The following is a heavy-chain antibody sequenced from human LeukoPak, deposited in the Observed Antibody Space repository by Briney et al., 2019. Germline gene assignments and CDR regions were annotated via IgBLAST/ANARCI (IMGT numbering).Heavy chain of an antibody. CDR2: IKSKSYGATT. J-gene: IGHJ4*02. Sequence: TGGSLRLSCAASGFTFGSYEMNWVRQAPGKGLEWVGHIKSKSYGATTDYAAPVKGRFAISRDDSTNTLYLQMISLKTEDTAVYYCTTGSASHWGQGTLVTVSS. D-gene: IGHD2-15*01. CDR1: GFTFGSYE. V-gene: IGHV3-15*01. CDR3: TTGSASH.